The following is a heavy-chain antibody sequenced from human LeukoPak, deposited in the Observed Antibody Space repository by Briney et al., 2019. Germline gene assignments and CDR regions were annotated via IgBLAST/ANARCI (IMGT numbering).Heavy chain of an antibody. V-gene: IGHV4-31*03. CDR3: ARMSVVVPAATVDYYYYYMDV. J-gene: IGHJ6*03. D-gene: IGHD2-2*01. CDR1: GGSISSGGYY. CDR2: IYYSGST. Sequence: SETLSLTCTVSGGSISSGGYYWSWIRQHPGKGLEWIGYIYYSGSTYYNPSLKSRVTISVDTSKNQFPLKLSSVTAADTAVYYCARMSVVVPAATVDYYYYYMDVWGKGTTVTVSS.